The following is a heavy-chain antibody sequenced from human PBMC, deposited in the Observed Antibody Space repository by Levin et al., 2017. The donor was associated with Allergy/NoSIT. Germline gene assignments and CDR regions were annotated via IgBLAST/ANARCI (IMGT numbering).Heavy chain of an antibody. Sequence: GGSLRLSCSVSGFSFSDYAMNWVRQAPGKGLEYVSFINKDGDRTNYADSVKGRFTVSRDNSKNTLYLQMSSLRAEDTAVYYCVPDTGIVSPYYFDYWDTEPWSPSPQ. CDR2: INKDGDRT. CDR1: GFSFSDYA. D-gene: IGHD5-18*01. J-gene: IGHJ4*01. V-gene: IGHV3-64D*06. CDR3: VPDTGIVSPYYFDY.